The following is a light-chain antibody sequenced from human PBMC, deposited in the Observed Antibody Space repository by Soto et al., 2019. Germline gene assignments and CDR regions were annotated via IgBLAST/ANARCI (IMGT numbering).Light chain of an antibody. CDR1: QSISTW. J-gene: IGKJ1*01. CDR2: GAS. V-gene: IGKV1-5*01. CDR3: HHSKT. Sequence: DIQMTQSPSTLSASVGDRVSITCRASQSISTWLAWYQQKLGKAPKLLIYGASSLESGVPSRFSGSGSGTEFTLTISGLQPDDFATYYCHHSKTFGQGTKVEIK.